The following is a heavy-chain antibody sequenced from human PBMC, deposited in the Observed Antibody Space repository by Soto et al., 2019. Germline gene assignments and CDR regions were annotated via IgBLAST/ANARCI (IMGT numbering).Heavy chain of an antibody. D-gene: IGHD2-2*01. V-gene: IGHV3-15*07. Sequence: PGGSLRLSCAASGFTFSNAWMNWVRQAPGKGLEWVGRIKSKTDGGTTDYAAPVKGRFTISRDDSKNTLYLQMNSLKTEDTAVYYCTTDIVVVPAAIKGPEVDAFDIWGQGTMVTVSS. CDR1: GFTFSNAW. CDR2: IKSKTDGGTT. J-gene: IGHJ3*02. CDR3: TTDIVVVPAAIKGPEVDAFDI.